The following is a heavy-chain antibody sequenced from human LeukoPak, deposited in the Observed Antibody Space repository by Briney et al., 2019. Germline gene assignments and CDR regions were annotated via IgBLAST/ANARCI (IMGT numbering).Heavy chain of an antibody. V-gene: IGHV3-9*01. CDR3: AKAFGSGSYYSGTGFDP. Sequence: GGSLRLSCAASGFTFDDYAMHWVRQAPGKGLEWVSGISWNSGSIGYADSVKGRFTISRDNAKNSLYLQMNSLRAEDTALYYCAKAFGSGSYYSGTGFDPWGQGTLVTVSS. J-gene: IGHJ5*02. CDR2: ISWNSGSI. CDR1: GFTFDDYA. D-gene: IGHD3-10*01.